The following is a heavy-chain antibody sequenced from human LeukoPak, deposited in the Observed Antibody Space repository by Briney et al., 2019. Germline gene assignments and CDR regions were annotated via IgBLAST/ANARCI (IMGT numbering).Heavy chain of an antibody. J-gene: IGHJ4*02. CDR3: AKELGYCSGGSCPFDY. Sequence: PSETLSLTCTVSGGSISSGDYYRSWVRQAPGKGLEWVSAISGSGGSTYYADSVKGRFTISRDNSKNTLYLQMNSLRAEDTAVYYCAKELGYCSGGSCPFDYWGQGTLVTVSS. D-gene: IGHD2-15*01. CDR2: ISGSGGST. V-gene: IGHV3-23*01. CDR1: GGSISSGDYY.